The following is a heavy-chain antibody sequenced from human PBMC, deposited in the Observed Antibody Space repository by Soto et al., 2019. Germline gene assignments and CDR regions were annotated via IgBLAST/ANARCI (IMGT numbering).Heavy chain of an antibody. CDR1: GGSISSSNW. D-gene: IGHD3-3*01. V-gene: IGHV4-4*02. CDR3: ARDRCYDFWSGYPYYYYGMDV. J-gene: IGHJ6*02. Sequence: TSETLSLTCAVSGGSISSSNWWSWVRQPPGKGLEWIGEIYHSGSTNYNPSLKSRVTISVDKSKNQFSLKLSSVTAADTAVYYCARDRCYDFWSGYPYYYYGMDVWGQGTTVTVSS. CDR2: IYHSGST.